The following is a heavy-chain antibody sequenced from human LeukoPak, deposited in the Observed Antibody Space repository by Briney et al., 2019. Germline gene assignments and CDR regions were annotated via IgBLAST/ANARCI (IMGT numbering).Heavy chain of an antibody. CDR3: ARARASGRSGFDY. D-gene: IGHD2-15*01. J-gene: IGHJ4*02. Sequence: GGSLRLSCAASGFTFSSYSMNWVRQAPGKGLEWVSSISSSSSYIYYADSVKGRFTISRDNAKNSLSLQMNSLRDEDTAVYYCARARASGRSGFDYWGQGTLVTVSS. CDR1: GFTFSSYS. V-gene: IGHV3-21*01. CDR2: ISSSSSYI.